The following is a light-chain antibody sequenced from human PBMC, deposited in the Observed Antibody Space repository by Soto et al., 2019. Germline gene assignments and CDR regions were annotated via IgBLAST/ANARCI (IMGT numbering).Light chain of an antibody. V-gene: IGKV1-33*01. CDR3: QQYDNRLIT. J-gene: IGKJ5*01. CDR1: QDISNY. Sequence: DIQMTQSPHSLSASVGDRVTITCQASQDISNYLNWYQQKPGKAPKLLIYDASNLETGVPSRFSGSGSGTDFTFTISSLQPEDIATYYCQQYDNRLITFGQGARLEIK. CDR2: DAS.